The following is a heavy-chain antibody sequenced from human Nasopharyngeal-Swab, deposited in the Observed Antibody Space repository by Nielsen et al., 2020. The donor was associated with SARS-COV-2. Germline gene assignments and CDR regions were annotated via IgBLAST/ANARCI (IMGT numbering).Heavy chain of an antibody. CDR3: ARGQKRPYYDFWSGCSPPFDY. V-gene: IGHV4-59*01. D-gene: IGHD3-3*01. CDR2: IYYSGST. J-gene: IGHJ4*02. Sequence: SETLSLTCTVSGGTISSYYWSWIRQPPGKGLEWIGYIYYSGSTNYNPSLKSRVTISVDTSKNQFSLKLSSVTAADTAVYYCARGQKRPYYDFWSGCSPPFDYWGQGTLVTVSS. CDR1: GGTISSYY.